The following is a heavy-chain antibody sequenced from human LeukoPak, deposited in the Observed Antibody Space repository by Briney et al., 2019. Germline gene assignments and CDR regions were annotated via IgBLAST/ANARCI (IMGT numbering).Heavy chain of an antibody. Sequence: GGSLRLSCAASGFTFSSYGMSWVRQAPGRGLEWVSAISGSGGSTYYADSVKARFTISRDNSQNTVSLQLNNLRIEDTALYYCAKTSLSDPSGHYYYMDVWGKGTTVTVSS. CDR1: GFTFSSYG. J-gene: IGHJ6*03. V-gene: IGHV3-23*01. CDR2: ISGSGGST. CDR3: AKTSLSDPSGHYYYMDV. D-gene: IGHD3-3*01.